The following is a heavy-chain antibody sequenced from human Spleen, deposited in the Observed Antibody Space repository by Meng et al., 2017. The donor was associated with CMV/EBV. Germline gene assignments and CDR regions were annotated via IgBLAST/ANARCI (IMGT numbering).Heavy chain of an antibody. J-gene: IGHJ4*02. Sequence: ASVKVSCKAPRNFFTRHAITWVRQAPGQGLEWMGWISADNQNTNLIQKFQGRTTLTTDTSTRTAYMELRSLRSDDTAVYYCARGGDYGDFHDPFDYWGQGTLVTVSS. CDR3: ARGGDYGDFHDPFDY. CDR1: RNFFTRHA. V-gene: IGHV1-18*01. CDR2: ISADNQNT. D-gene: IGHD4-17*01.